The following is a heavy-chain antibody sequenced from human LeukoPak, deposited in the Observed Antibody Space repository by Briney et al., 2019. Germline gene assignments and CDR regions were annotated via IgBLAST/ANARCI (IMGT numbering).Heavy chain of an antibody. J-gene: IGHJ4*02. Sequence: GGSLRLSCAASGFTFSSYGMHWVRQGPGKGLEWVAVISYDGSHKYYADSVKGRFTISRDNSKKTLYLQMNSLRAEDTAVYYCAKDIRYSSSWYDYWGQGTLVTVSS. CDR3: AKDIRYSSSWYDY. D-gene: IGHD6-13*01. CDR1: GFTFSSYG. V-gene: IGHV3-30*18. CDR2: ISYDGSHK.